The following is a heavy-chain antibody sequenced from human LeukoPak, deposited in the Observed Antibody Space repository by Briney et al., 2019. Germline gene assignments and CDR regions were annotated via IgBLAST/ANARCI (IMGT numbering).Heavy chain of an antibody. CDR3: ARPPRKYYDILTGYYMVDY. D-gene: IGHD3-9*01. CDR2: IYWDDDK. Sequence: ASGPTLVNPTQTLTLTCTFSGFSLSTSGVGVGWIRQPPGKALEWLALIYWDDDKRYSPSLKSRLTITKDTSKNQVVLTMTNMDPVDTATYYCARPPRKYYDILTGYYMVDYWGQGTLVTVSS. J-gene: IGHJ4*02. CDR1: GFSLSTSGVG. V-gene: IGHV2-5*02.